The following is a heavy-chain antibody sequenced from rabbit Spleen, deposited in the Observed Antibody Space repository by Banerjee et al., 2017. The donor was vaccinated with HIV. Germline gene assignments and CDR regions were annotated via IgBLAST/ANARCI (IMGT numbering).Heavy chain of an antibody. D-gene: IGHD2-1*01. CDR2: IYPDAIGST. J-gene: IGHJ4*01. CDR3: ARGSATMTMVITGYYFNL. CDR1: GFSLGRNYH. V-gene: IGHV1S45*01. Sequence: QEQLVEYGGDLVKPGASLTLTCTASGFSLGRNYHMCWVRQAPGKGLEWVACIYPDAIGSTVYASWAKGRFTVSKTSSTTVTLQMTSLTAADTATYFCARGSATMTMVITGYYFNLWGQGTLVTVS.